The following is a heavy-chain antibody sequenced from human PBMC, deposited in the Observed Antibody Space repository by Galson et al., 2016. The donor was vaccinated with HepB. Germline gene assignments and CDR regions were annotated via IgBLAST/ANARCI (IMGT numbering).Heavy chain of an antibody. CDR1: GGPIANWI. J-gene: IGHJ4*02. Sequence: ETLSLTCTVSGGPIANWIWSWIRQPAGKGLEWIGRIYPSGITIYNPSLESRVTMSLDRSQNQLSLKVSAVTAADTALYYCATGDHVYFDHWGQGALVTVSS. V-gene: IGHV4-4*07. CDR2: IYPSGIT. CDR3: ATGDHVYFDH.